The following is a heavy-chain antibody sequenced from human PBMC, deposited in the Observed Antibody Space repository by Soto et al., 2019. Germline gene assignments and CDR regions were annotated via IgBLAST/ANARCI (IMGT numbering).Heavy chain of an antibody. J-gene: IGHJ6*02. Sequence: EVQLLESGGGLVQPGGSLGLTCAASGFTFAGYVMSWVRQAPVKGLEWVSSISGSGGGIYYAESVKGRFTISRDNSKNTLHMQMNILSADDTAVYYCAKDRRDCSSTTCYYFYGMDVWGQGTTVTVSS. CDR2: ISGSGGGI. V-gene: IGHV3-23*01. D-gene: IGHD2-2*01. CDR3: AKDRRDCSSTTCYYFYGMDV. CDR1: GFTFAGYV.